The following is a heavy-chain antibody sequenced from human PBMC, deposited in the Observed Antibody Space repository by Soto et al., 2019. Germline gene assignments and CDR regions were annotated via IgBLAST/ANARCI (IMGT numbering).Heavy chain of an antibody. J-gene: IGHJ4*02. CDR1: GGSISSGGYY. D-gene: IGHD3-10*01. CDR2: IYYSGST. V-gene: IGHV4-31*03. CDR3: ARGSGGGELFLVYFDY. Sequence: QVQLQESGPGLVKPSQTLSLTCTVSGGSISSGGYYWSWIRQHPGKGLEWIGYIYYSGSTYYNPSLKSRVTISVDTSKNQFSLKLSSVTAADTAVYYCARGSGGGELFLVYFDYWGQGTLVTVSS.